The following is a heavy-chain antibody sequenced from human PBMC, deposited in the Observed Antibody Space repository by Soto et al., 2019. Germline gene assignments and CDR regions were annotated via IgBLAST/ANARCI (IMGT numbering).Heavy chain of an antibody. Sequence: PGGSLRLSCAASGFTFSDYYMSWIRQAPGKGLEWVSYISSSGSTIYYADSVKGRFTISRDNAKNSLYLQMNSLRAEDTTVYYCARDFDYYDFWSGYYTGKESWFDPWGQGTPVTVSS. CDR2: ISSSGSTI. CDR1: GFTFSDYY. D-gene: IGHD3-3*01. V-gene: IGHV3-11*01. CDR3: ARDFDYYDFWSGYYTGKESWFDP. J-gene: IGHJ5*02.